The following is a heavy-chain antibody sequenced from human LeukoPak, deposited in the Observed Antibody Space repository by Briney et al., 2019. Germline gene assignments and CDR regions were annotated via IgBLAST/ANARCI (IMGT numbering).Heavy chain of an antibody. D-gene: IGHD2-2*01. CDR3: ARGTYCSSTSCYHFDY. CDR1: GFTFSSYA. CDR2: ISSSSSYI. Sequence: PGGSLRLSCAASGFTFSSYAMSWVRQAPGKGLEWVSSISSSSSYIYYADSVKGRFTISRDNAKNSLYLQMNSLRAEDTAVYYCARGTYCSSTSCYHFDYWGQGTLVTVSS. V-gene: IGHV3-21*01. J-gene: IGHJ4*02.